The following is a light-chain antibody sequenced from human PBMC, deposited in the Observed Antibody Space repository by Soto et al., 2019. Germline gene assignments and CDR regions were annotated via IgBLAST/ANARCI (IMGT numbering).Light chain of an antibody. CDR2: KAS. Sequence: IQIPQYHSTLSGSVGDRFTMACRASQTISSWLAWYQQKPGKAPKLLIYKASTLKSGVPSRFSGSGSGTEFTLTISSLQPDDFATYYCQQYNSYSATFGQRTNVDI. CDR3: QQYNSYSAT. V-gene: IGKV1-5*03. J-gene: IGKJ1*01. CDR1: QTISSW.